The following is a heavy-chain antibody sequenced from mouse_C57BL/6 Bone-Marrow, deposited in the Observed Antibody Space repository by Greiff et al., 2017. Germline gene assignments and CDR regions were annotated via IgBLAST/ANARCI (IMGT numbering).Heavy chain of an antibody. CDR1: GFSFNTYA. D-gene: IGHD1-1*01. CDR2: IRSKSNNYAT. Sequence: EVQGVESGGGLVQPKGSLKLSCAASGFSFNTYAMNWVRQAPGTGLEWVARIRSKSNNYATYYADSVKDRFTISRDDSESMLYLQMNNLKTEDTAMYYCVRLTYYYAMDYWGQGTSVTVSS. CDR3: VRLTYYYAMDY. J-gene: IGHJ4*01. V-gene: IGHV10-1*01.